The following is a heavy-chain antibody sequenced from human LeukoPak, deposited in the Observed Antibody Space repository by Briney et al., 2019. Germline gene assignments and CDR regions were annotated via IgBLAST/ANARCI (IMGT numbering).Heavy chain of an antibody. V-gene: IGHV1-46*01. Sequence: GASVKVSCKASGYTFISYYMHWVRQAPGQGLEWMGIINPSGGSTTYAQKFQGRVTMTRDTSTGTVYMELSSLRSEDTAVYYCARGRLNGSGVGFYTPYYFDPWGQGTLVTVSS. CDR3: ARGRLNGSGVGFYTPYYFDP. CDR2: INPSGGST. CDR1: GYTFISYY. J-gene: IGHJ4*02. D-gene: IGHD3-22*01.